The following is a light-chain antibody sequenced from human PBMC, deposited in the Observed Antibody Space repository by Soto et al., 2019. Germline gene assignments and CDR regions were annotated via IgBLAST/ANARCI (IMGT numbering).Light chain of an antibody. CDR2: AAS. CDR3: QQSYTRT. CDR1: QSISNY. Sequence: DIQITQSPSTLSASLGDRVTITCRASQSISNYLNWYQQKPGKAPKVLIFAASRLQSGVPSRFSGSGSGTDFTLTISSLQPEDFATYYCQQSYTRTFGQGTKVDIK. V-gene: IGKV1-39*01. J-gene: IGKJ1*01.